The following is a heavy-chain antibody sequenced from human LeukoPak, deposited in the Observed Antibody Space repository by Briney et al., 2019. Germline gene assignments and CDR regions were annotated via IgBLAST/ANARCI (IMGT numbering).Heavy chain of an antibody. CDR1: GYTFTSYA. Sequence: GASVTVSCKASGYTFTSYAMNWVRQAPGQGLEWMGWINTNTGNPTYAQGFTGRFVFSLDTSVSTAYLQISSLKAEDTAVYYSARERSSGWFSVYYYYGMDVWGQGTTVTVSS. CDR2: INTNTGNP. CDR3: ARERSSGWFSVYYYYGMDV. V-gene: IGHV7-4-1*02. J-gene: IGHJ6*02. D-gene: IGHD6-19*01.